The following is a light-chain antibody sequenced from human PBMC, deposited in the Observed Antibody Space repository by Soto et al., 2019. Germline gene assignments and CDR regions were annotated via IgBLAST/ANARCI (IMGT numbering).Light chain of an antibody. Sequence: EVVITQSPGTVSVSPGETAALSCGTSQSVTSNLAWYQQKPGQPPRLLIYETSTRATGVPPRFSGSGSGTDFTLTISYLRPEDSAVYFCQQYHDWVTFGGGTKVDIK. J-gene: IGKJ4*01. CDR3: QQYHDWVT. CDR2: ETS. V-gene: IGKV3D-15*01. CDR1: QSVTSN.